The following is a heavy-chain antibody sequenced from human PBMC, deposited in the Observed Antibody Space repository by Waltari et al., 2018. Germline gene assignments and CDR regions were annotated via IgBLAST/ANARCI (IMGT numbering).Heavy chain of an antibody. CDR1: GGTFSSYA. V-gene: IGHV1-69*12. J-gene: IGHJ6*02. Sequence: QVQLVQSGAEVKKPGSSVKVSCKASGGTFSSYAISWVRQAPGQGLEWMGGIIPIFGTANYAQKSQGRVTITADESTSTAYMELSSLRSEDTAVYYCASRGAYGSGTDYYYGMDVWGQGTTVTVSS. D-gene: IGHD3-10*01. CDR3: ASRGAYGSGTDYYYGMDV. CDR2: IIPIFGTA.